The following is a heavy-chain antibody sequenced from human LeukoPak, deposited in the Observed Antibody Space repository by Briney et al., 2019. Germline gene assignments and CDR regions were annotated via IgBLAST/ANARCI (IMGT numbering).Heavy chain of an antibody. CDR1: GFTFSSYA. D-gene: IGHD3-3*01. Sequence: PGGSLRLSCAASGFTFSSYAMSWVRQAPGKGLEWVSAISGSGGSTYYAASVKGRFTISRDNSKNTLYLQMNSLRAEDTAVYYCAKGSGYYPILDYWGQGTLVTVSS. V-gene: IGHV3-23*01. CDR3: AKGSGYYPILDY. CDR2: ISGSGGST. J-gene: IGHJ4*02.